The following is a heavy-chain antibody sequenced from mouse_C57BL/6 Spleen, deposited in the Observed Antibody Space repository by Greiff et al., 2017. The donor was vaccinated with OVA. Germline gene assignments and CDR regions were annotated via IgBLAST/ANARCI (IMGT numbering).Heavy chain of an antibody. CDR1: GYAFSSSW. Sequence: VNVVESGPELVKPGASVKISCKASGYAFSSSWLNWVKQRPGKGLAWIGRISPGDGDTKYNGKFKGKATLTADKSSSTAYMQLSSLTSEDSAVYFCARSYGSSSAGFAYWGQGTLVTVSA. V-gene: IGHV1-82*01. CDR3: ARSYGSSSAGFAY. D-gene: IGHD1-1*01. J-gene: IGHJ3*01. CDR2: ISPGDGDT.